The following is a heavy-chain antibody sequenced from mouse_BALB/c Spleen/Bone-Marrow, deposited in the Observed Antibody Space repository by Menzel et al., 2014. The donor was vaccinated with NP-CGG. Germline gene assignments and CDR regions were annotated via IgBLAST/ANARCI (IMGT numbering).Heavy chain of an antibody. Sequence: EVMLVESGGGLVKPGGSLKLSCAASGFTFSSYTMSWVRQTPEKRLEWVATITSGSSYTYYPDSVKGRFTISRDNAKNTLYLQMSSLKSEDTAMYYCTRDNGPFDYWGQGTTLTVSS. V-gene: IGHV5-6-4*01. CDR2: ITSGSSYT. CDR3: TRDNGPFDY. D-gene: IGHD1-2*01. J-gene: IGHJ2*01. CDR1: GFTFSSYT.